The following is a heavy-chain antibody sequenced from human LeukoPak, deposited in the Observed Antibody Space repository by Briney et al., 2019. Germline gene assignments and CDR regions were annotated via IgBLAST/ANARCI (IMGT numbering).Heavy chain of an antibody. Sequence: GGSLRLSCAASGFTFSSYCMNWVRQAPGKGLEWVSYISSSSSTIYYADSVRGRFTISRDNAKNSLYLQMNSLRDEDTAVYYCERDRRLYYYDSSGPYYFDYWGQGTPVTVSS. CDR3: ERDRRLYYYDSSGPYYFDY. J-gene: IGHJ4*02. CDR2: ISSSSSTI. V-gene: IGHV3-48*02. CDR1: GFTFSSYC. D-gene: IGHD3-22*01.